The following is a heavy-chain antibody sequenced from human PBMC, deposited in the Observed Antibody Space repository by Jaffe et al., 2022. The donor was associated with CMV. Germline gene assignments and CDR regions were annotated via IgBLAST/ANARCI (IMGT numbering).Heavy chain of an antibody. CDR1: GFTFSDHY. J-gene: IGHJ3*01. D-gene: IGHD3-9*01. Sequence: EVQLVESGGGLVQPGGSLRLSCAASGFTFSDHYMDWVRQAPGKGLEWVGRTRNKANSYTTEYAASVKGRFTISRDDSKNSLYLQMNSLKTEDTAVYYCARGRGILTGYLNWGQGTMVTVSS. CDR2: TRNKANSYTT. CDR3: ARGRGILTGYLN. V-gene: IGHV3-72*01.